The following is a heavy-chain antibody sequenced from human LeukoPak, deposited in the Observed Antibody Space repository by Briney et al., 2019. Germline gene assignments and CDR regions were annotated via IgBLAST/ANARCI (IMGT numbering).Heavy chain of an antibody. CDR3: AKDRSSMIVPCYDY. CDR1: GFTFSTYA. D-gene: IGHD3-22*01. CDR2: IGGSGGST. J-gene: IGHJ4*02. V-gene: IGHV3-23*01. Sequence: GGSLRLSCAASGFTFSTYAMSWVRQAPGKGLEWVSAIGGSGGSTYYADSVKGRFTISRDNSKNTLYLQMNSLRAEDTAVYYCAKDRSSMIVPCYDYWGQGTLVTVSS.